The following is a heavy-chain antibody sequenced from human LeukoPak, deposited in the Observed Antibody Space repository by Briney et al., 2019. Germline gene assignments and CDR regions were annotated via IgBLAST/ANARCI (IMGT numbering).Heavy chain of an antibody. CDR1: GFTFSSYG. Sequence: GGSLRLSCAASGFTFSSYGMHWVRQAPGKGLEWVAVIWYDGSNKYYADSVKGRFTISRDNSKNTLYLQMNSLRAEDTAVYYCARGGIVAQWLVPIEYWGQGTLVTVSS. CDR3: ARGGIVAQWLVPIEY. CDR2: IWYDGSNK. V-gene: IGHV3-33*01. D-gene: IGHD6-19*01. J-gene: IGHJ4*02.